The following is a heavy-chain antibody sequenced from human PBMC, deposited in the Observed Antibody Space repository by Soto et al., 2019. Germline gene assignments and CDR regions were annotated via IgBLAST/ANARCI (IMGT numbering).Heavy chain of an antibody. J-gene: IGHJ6*02. V-gene: IGHV3-13*01. CDR1: GFTFSSYD. CDR2: IGTAGDT. D-gene: IGHD1-26*01. Sequence: GGSLRLSCAASGFTFSSYDMHWVRQATGKGLEWVSAIGTAGDTYYPGSVKGRFTISRENAKNSLYLQMNSLRAGDTAVYYCARGSYSGSYEWDYSYYGMDVWGQGTTVTVSS. CDR3: ARGSYSGSYEWDYSYYGMDV.